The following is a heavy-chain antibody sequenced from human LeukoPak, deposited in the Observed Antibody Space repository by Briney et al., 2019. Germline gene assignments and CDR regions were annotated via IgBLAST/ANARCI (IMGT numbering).Heavy chain of an antibody. CDR1: GFTFSSYW. CDR2: IKQDGGEK. J-gene: IGHJ5*02. V-gene: IGHV3-7*01. CDR3: ARINAQSHNFWSGYPHGWFDP. D-gene: IGHD3-3*01. Sequence: QPGGSLRLSCAASGFTFSSYWMTWVRQAPGKGLEWVANIKQDGGEKYYVDSVKGRFTISRDNAKNSLYLQMNSVRAEDTAVYYCARINAQSHNFWSGYPHGWFDPWGQGTLVTASS.